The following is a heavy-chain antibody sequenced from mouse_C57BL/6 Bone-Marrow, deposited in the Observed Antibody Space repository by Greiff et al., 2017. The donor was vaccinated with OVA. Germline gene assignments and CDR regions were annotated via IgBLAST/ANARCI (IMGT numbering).Heavy chain of an antibody. D-gene: IGHD1-1*01. CDR2: IYPRSGTT. CDR3: ARSGYYAPDY. CDR1: GYTFTSYG. J-gene: IGHJ2*01. Sequence: VQLQQSGAELARPGASVKLSCKASGYTFTSYGISWVKQRTGPGLEWIGEIYPRSGTTYYNEKFKGKATLTADKAASTAYRELRSLTSEDSAVYFCARSGYYAPDYWGQGTTLTVSS. V-gene: IGHV1-81*01.